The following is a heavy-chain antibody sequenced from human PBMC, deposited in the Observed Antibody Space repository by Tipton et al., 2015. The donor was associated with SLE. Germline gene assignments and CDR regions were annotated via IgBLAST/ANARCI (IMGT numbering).Heavy chain of an antibody. Sequence: TLSLTCTVSGGSISSGSYYWSWIRQPAGKGLEWIGYIYTSGSTNYNPSLKSRVTISVDTSKNQFSLKLSSVTAADTAVYYCAMRQSIDYWGQGTLVTVSS. D-gene: IGHD3-9*01. V-gene: IGHV4-61*09. CDR1: GGSISSGSYY. CDR3: AMRQSIDY. CDR2: IYTSGST. J-gene: IGHJ4*02.